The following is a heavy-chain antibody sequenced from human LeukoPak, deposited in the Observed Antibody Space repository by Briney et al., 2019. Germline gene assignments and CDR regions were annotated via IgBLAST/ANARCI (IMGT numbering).Heavy chain of an antibody. V-gene: IGHV3-21*01. J-gene: IGHJ5*02. CDR3: ARRKVGATFDP. CDR2: ISSSGSYI. D-gene: IGHD1-26*01. CDR1: GFTFSSSS. Sequence: GGSLRLSCAASGFTFSSSSMNWVRQAPGKGLEWVSSISSSGSYINYGDSVKGRFTISRDNSKNTLYLQMNSLRAEDTAVYYCARRKVGATFDPWGQGTLVTVSS.